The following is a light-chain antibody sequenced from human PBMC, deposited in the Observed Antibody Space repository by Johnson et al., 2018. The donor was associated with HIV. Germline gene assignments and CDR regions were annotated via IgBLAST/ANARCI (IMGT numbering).Light chain of an antibody. J-gene: IGLJ1*01. CDR3: GTWDSSLSALYV. V-gene: IGLV1-51*02. CDR1: SSNIGNNY. CDR2: ENN. Sequence: QSVLTQPPSVSAAPGQKVTISCSGSSSNIGNNYVSWYQQLPGTAPKLLIYENNKRPSGIPDRFSCSKSGTSATLDITGLQTGDEADYYCGTWDSSLSALYVFGTGTKVTVL.